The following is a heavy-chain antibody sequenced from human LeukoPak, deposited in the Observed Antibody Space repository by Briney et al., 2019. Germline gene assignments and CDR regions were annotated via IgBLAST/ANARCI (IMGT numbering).Heavy chain of an antibody. CDR1: GGSISNYY. CDR2: IYYSGRT. Sequence: PSETLSLTCTVSGGSISNYYWSWIRQPPGKGLEWIAYIYYSGRTNYNPSLKSRVTISVDTSKNQFSLKLTSVTAADTAVYYCARDYGSGTYYNSGFDPWGQGTLVTVSS. J-gene: IGHJ5*02. D-gene: IGHD3-10*01. CDR3: ARDYGSGTYYNSGFDP. V-gene: IGHV4-59*01.